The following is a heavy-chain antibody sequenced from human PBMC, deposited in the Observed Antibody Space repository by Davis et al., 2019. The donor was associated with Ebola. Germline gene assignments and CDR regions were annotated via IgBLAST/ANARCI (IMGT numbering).Heavy chain of an antibody. J-gene: IGHJ4*02. CDR3: TRGRGGSSWELY. V-gene: IGHV3-53*01. CDR1: GFTFSSYA. CDR2: IYSGGST. D-gene: IGHD6-13*01. Sequence: GESLKISCAASGFTFSSYAMSWVRQAPGKGLEWVSVIYSGGSTYYADSVKGRFTISRDNSRNTLYLQMNSLRVDDTAIYYCTRGRGGSSWELYWGQGTLVTVSS.